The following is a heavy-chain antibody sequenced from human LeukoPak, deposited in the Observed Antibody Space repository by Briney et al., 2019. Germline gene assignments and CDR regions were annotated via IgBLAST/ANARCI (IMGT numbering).Heavy chain of an antibody. D-gene: IGHD2-2*01. Sequence: ASVTVSCKASGYTFTSYYMHWVRQAPGQGLEWMGIINPSGGSTSYAQKFQGRVTMTRDTSTSTVYMELSSLRSEDTAVYYCARDPGHCSSTSCPYYYYYYYMDVWGKGTTVTVSS. V-gene: IGHV1-46*01. CDR3: ARDPGHCSSTSCPYYYYYYYMDV. CDR2: INPSGGST. J-gene: IGHJ6*03. CDR1: GYTFTSYY.